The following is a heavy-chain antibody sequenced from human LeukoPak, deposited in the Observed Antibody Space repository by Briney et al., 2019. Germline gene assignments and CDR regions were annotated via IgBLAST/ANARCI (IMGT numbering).Heavy chain of an antibody. CDR2: ISSSSSTI. CDR1: GFTFSSYS. V-gene: IGHV3-48*01. CDR3: AKDLSDYGSGSPTYGMDV. D-gene: IGHD3-10*01. Sequence: GGSLRLSCAASGFTFSSYSMNWVRQAPGKGLEWVSYISSSSSTIYYADSVKGRFTISRDNAKNSLYLQMNSLRAEDTAVYYCAKDLSDYGSGSPTYGMDVWGLGTTLIVSS. J-gene: IGHJ6*02.